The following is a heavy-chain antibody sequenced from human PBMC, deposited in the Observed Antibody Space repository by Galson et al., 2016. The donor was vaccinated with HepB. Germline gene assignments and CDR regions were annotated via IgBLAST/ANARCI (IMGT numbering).Heavy chain of an antibody. J-gene: IGHJ2*01. D-gene: IGHD3-10*01. CDR1: GFSFSTAGAG. CDR3: AHFDFGSGSFDL. CDR2: VYWNDHK. Sequence: PALVKPTQTLTLTCTFSGFSFSTAGAGVGWIRQPPGGGLEWLALVYWNDHKRYSPALESRLTITKYTSKNEVVLTMTNVDTVDTGTYYCAHFDFGSGSFDLWGRGTLVTVSS. V-gene: IGHV2-5*01.